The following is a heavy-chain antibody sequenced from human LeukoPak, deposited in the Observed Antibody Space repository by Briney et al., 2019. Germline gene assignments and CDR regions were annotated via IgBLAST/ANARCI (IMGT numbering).Heavy chain of an antibody. Sequence: SETLSLTCTVSGGSISSSSYYWGWIRQPPGKGLEWIGSIYYSGSTYYNPSLKSRDTISVDTSKNQFSLKLSSVTAADTAVYYCARQSYDYDILTGYYGSYYFDYWGQGTLATVSS. CDR1: GGSISSSSYY. J-gene: IGHJ4*02. D-gene: IGHD3-9*01. V-gene: IGHV4-39*01. CDR2: IYYSGST. CDR3: ARQSYDYDILTGYYGSYYFDY.